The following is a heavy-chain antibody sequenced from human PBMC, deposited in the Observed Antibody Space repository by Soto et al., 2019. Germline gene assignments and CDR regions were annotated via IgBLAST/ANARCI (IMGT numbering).Heavy chain of an antibody. D-gene: IGHD6-13*01. CDR2: IIPIFGTA. CDR1: GGTFSSYA. V-gene: IGHV1-69*13. CDR3: ARSKSSMGSSWYPIYAFDI. Sequence: SVKVSCKASGGTFSSYAISWVRQAPGQGLEWMGGIIPIFGTANYAQKFQGRVTITADESTSTAYMELSSLRSEDTAVYYCARSKSSMGSSWYPIYAFDIWGQGTMVT. J-gene: IGHJ3*02.